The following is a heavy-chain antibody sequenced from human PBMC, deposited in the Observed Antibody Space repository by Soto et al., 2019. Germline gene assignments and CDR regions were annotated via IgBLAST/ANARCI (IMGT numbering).Heavy chain of an antibody. CDR1: GFSLSTSGVG. Sequence: QITLKESGPTLVKPTQTLTLTCTFSGFSLSTSGVGVGWIRQPPGKALEWLALIYWDDDKRYSPSLKSRLTITKDPPXTXVLXTLTNMDPVDTATYYCAHSLIGYYYDSSGSNWFDPWGQGTLVTVSS. CDR3: AHSLIGYYYDSSGSNWFDP. J-gene: IGHJ5*02. CDR2: IYWDDDK. D-gene: IGHD3-22*01. V-gene: IGHV2-5*02.